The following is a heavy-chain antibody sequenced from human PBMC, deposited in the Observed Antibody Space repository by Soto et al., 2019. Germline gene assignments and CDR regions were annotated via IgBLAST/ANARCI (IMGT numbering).Heavy chain of an antibody. J-gene: IGHJ4*02. Sequence: QLQLQESGPGLVKPSETLSLTCRVSDGSMNSDSSYWGWIRQPPGKGLEWFGVINHSGSTYHNLSLKGRVTMSVDASRNQFSLTLTSMTAADTAVYYCARLGGYVSVGYYYLWDSWGQGTLVTVSS. CDR1: DGSMNSDSSY. CDR3: ARLGGYVSVGYYYLWDS. CDR2: INHSGST. D-gene: IGHD3-22*01. V-gene: IGHV4-39*01.